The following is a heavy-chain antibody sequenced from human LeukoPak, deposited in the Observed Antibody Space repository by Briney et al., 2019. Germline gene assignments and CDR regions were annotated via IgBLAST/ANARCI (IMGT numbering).Heavy chain of an antibody. CDR1: GFTFSSYG. CDR3: AKEEGCSGGSCYSWWYTIDY. J-gene: IGHJ4*02. CDR2: IRYDGSNK. D-gene: IGHD2-15*01. Sequence: GGSLRLSCAASGFTFSSYGMHWVRQAPGKGLEWAAFIRYDGSNKYYADSVKGRFTISRDNSKNTLYLQMNSLRAEDTAVYYCAKEEGCSGGSCYSWWYTIDYWGQGTLVTVSS. V-gene: IGHV3-30*02.